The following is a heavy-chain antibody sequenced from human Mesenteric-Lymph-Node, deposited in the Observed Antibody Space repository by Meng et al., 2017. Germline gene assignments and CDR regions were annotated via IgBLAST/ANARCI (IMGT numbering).Heavy chain of an antibody. V-gene: IGHV1-8*03. CDR3: ATWKYSSGWYEGDAFDI. CDR1: GYTFTSYD. Sequence: ASVKVSCKASGYTFTSYDINWVRQATGQGLEWMGWMNPNSGNTGYAQKFQGRVTITRNTSISTAYMELSSLRSEDTAVYYCATWKYSSGWYEGDAFDIWGQGTMVTVSS. J-gene: IGHJ3*02. D-gene: IGHD6-19*01. CDR2: MNPNSGNT.